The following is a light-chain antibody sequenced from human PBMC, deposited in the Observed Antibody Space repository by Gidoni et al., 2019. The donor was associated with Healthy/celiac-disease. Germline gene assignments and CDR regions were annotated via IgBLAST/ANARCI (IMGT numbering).Light chain of an antibody. CDR3: QQSYSTSWT. Sequence: RVTITCRASQSISSYLNWYQQKPGKAPKLLIYAASSLQSGVPSRFSGSGSGTDFTLTISSLQPEDFATYYCQQSYSTSWTFXXXTKVEIK. V-gene: IGKV1-39*01. J-gene: IGKJ1*01. CDR1: QSISSY. CDR2: AAS.